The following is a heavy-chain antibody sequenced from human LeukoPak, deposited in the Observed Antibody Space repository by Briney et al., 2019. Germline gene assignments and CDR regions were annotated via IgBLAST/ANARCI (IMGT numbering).Heavy chain of an antibody. V-gene: IGHV3-7*01. CDR2: IKQDGSEK. D-gene: IGHD5-18*01. Sequence: PGGSLRLSCAASGFTFSSYWMSWVRQAPGKGLEWVANIKQDGSEKYYVGSVKGRFTISRDNAKNSLYLQMNSLRAEDTAVYYCARRGYSYGYEYYFDYWGQGTLVTVSS. J-gene: IGHJ4*02. CDR3: ARRGYSYGYEYYFDY. CDR1: GFTFSSYW.